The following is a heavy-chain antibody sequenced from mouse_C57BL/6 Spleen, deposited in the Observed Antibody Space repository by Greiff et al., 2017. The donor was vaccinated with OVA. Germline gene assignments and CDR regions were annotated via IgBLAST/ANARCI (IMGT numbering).Heavy chain of an antibody. Sequence: EVKLQESGPGLVKPSQSLSLTCSVTGYSITSGYYWNWIRQFPGNKLEWMGYISYDGSNNYNPSLKNRISITRDTSKNQFFLKLNSVTTEDTATYYCAHTLTTYWYFDVWGTGTTVTVSS. CDR3: AHTLTTYWYFDV. V-gene: IGHV3-6*01. J-gene: IGHJ1*03. CDR1: GYSITSGYY. CDR2: ISYDGSN. D-gene: IGHD4-1*01.